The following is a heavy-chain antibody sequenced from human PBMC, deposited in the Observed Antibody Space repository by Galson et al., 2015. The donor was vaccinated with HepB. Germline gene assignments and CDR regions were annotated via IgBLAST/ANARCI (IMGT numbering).Heavy chain of an antibody. Sequence: SLRLSCATSEFTVSGDDMNWVRQPPGKGLEWVSIIHSGHVTYYADSVKGRFAISRDTSKDILYLQMNSLRAEDTAIYYCARGRGPLGRHSFDNWGPGTLVTVS. CDR2: IHSGHVT. CDR3: ARGRGPLGRHSFDN. J-gene: IGHJ4*02. D-gene: IGHD3-10*01. V-gene: IGHV3-53*01. CDR1: EFTVSGDD.